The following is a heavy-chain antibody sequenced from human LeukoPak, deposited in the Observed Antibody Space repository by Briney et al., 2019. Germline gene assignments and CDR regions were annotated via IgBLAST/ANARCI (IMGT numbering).Heavy chain of an antibody. Sequence: GGSLRLSCAASGFTFSSYAMSWVRQASGKGLEWVSAISGSGGSTYYADSVKGRFTISRDNSKNTLYLQMNSLRAEDTAVYYCAKDFMEGRSGLVRRLYAFDIWGQGTMVTVSS. CDR2: ISGSGGST. J-gene: IGHJ3*02. CDR1: GFTFSSYA. CDR3: AKDFMEGRSGLVRRLYAFDI. V-gene: IGHV3-23*01. D-gene: IGHD6-19*01.